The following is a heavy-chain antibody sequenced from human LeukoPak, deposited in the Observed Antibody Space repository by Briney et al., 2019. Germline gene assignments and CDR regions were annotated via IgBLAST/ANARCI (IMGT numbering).Heavy chain of an antibody. CDR1: GFTFSDYY. CDR3: ARDRDDYVWGSYRDY. CDR2: ISSSGTTI. D-gene: IGHD3-16*02. Sequence: GGSLRLSCAASGFTFSDYYMSWIRQAPGKGLEWVSYISSSGTTIYYADSVKGRFTICRDNAKNSLYLQMNSLRAEDTAMYYCARDRDDYVWGSYRDYWGQGTLVTVSS. J-gene: IGHJ4*02. V-gene: IGHV3-11*01.